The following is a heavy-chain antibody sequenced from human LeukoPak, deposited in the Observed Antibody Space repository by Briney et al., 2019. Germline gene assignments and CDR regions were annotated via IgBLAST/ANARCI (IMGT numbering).Heavy chain of an antibody. D-gene: IGHD6-6*01. CDR2: INPNSGGT. J-gene: IGHJ4*02. V-gene: IGHV1-2*06. Sequence: ASVKVSCKASGYTITGYYMRWVRQAPGQGLEWMGRINPNSGGTNSAQKFQGRVTITADESTSTAYMELSSLRSEDTAVYYCARGSSIAARRHYFDYWGQGTLVTVSS. CDR1: GYTITGYY. CDR3: ARGSSIAARRHYFDY.